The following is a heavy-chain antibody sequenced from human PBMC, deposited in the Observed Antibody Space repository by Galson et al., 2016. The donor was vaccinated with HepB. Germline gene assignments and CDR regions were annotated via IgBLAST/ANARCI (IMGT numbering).Heavy chain of an antibody. V-gene: IGHV3-72*01. CDR2: TRNEANGHTT. Sequence: SLRLSCAASGFTSTDHYMDWVRQAPGKGLEWVGRTRNEANGHTTEYAASVKSRFIISRDVSENSVYLQMNSLKTEDTAMYFCTRVTMLQDAYDIWGQGVPVTVTS. CDR1: GFTSTDHY. J-gene: IGHJ4*02. D-gene: IGHD3-16*01. CDR3: TRVTMLQDAYDI.